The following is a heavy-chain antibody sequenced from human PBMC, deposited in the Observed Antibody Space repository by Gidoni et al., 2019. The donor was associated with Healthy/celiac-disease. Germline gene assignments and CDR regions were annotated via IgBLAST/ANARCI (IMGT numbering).Heavy chain of an antibody. V-gene: IGHV5-51*01. CDR3: ARQSPYGDYENNWFDP. CDR2: IYPGDSDT. D-gene: IGHD4-17*01. CDR1: GYSFTSYW. J-gene: IGHJ5*02. Sequence: EVQLVQSGAEVKKPGESLKISCKGSGYSFTSYWIGWVRQMPGKGLEWMGIIYPGDSDTRYSPSFQGQVTISADKSISTAYLQWSSLKASDTAMYYCARQSPYGDYENNWFDPWGQGTLVTVSS.